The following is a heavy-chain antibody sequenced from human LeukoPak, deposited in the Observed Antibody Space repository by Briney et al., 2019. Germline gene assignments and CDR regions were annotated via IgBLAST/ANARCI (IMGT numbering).Heavy chain of an antibody. CDR1: GFTFSSYW. V-gene: IGHV3-7*01. Sequence: NPGGSLGLPCAASGFTFSSYWMSWVRQAPGKGLEWVANIKQDGSEKYYVDSVKGRFTISRDNAKNSLYLQMNSLRAEDTAVYYCARDDDCSSTSCYYYYGMDVWGQGTTVTVSS. J-gene: IGHJ6*02. CDR2: IKQDGSEK. CDR3: ARDDDCSSTSCYYYYGMDV. D-gene: IGHD2-2*01.